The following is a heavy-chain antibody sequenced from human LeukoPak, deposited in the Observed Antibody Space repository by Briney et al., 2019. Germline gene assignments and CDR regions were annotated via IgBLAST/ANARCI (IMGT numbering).Heavy chain of an antibody. CDR3: ARAPQYYLRSLDY. CDR2: ISWNSGRI. CDR1: GFTFDDYA. J-gene: IGHJ4*02. Sequence: GGSLRLSCAASGFTFDDYAMHWVRQAPGKGLEWVSGISWNSGRIGYADSVKGRFTISRDNAKNSLYLQMNSLRAEDTAVYYCARAPQYYLRSLDYWGQGTLVTVSS. V-gene: IGHV3-9*01. D-gene: IGHD3-16*01.